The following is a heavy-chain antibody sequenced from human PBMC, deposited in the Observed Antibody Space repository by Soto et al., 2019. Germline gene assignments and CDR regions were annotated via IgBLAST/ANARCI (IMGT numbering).Heavy chain of an antibody. CDR3: AVGGTVKPGNYFDY. J-gene: IGHJ4*02. Sequence: SETLSLTCTVSGGSISSSSYYWGWIRQPPGKGLEWIGSIYYSGSTYYNPSLKSRVTISVDTSKNQFSLKLSSVTAADTAVYYWAVGGTVKPGNYFDYWGEGTRVTVYS. V-gene: IGHV4-39*01. D-gene: IGHD3-3*01. CDR1: GGSISSSSYY. CDR2: IYYSGST.